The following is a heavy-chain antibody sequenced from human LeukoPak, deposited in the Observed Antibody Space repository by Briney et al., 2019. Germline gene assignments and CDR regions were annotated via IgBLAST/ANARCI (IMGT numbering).Heavy chain of an antibody. V-gene: IGHV4-34*01. Sequence: SETLSLTCAVYGGSFSGYYWSWIRQPPGKGLEWIGEINHSGSTNYNPSLKSRVTISVDTSKNQFSLKLSSVTAADTAVYYCARDCNSGSGVDYWGQGTLVTVSS. CDR2: INHSGST. D-gene: IGHD1-26*01. CDR1: GGSFSGYY. J-gene: IGHJ4*02. CDR3: ARDCNSGSGVDY.